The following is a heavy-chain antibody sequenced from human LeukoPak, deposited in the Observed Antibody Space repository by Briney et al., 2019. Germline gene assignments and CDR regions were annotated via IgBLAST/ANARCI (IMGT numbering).Heavy chain of an antibody. D-gene: IGHD3-3*01. V-gene: IGHV4-39*07. CDR1: GVSISSTRYY. J-gene: IGHJ4*02. Sequence: SETLSLTCTVSGVSISSTRYYWGWIRQPPGKGLEWIGSIYYSGSTYYNPSLKSRVTISVDTSKNQFSLKLRSLTAADTAVYYCARAPPYYDFWSGSYFDYRGQGTLVTVSS. CDR2: IYYSGST. CDR3: ARAPPYYDFWSGSYFDY.